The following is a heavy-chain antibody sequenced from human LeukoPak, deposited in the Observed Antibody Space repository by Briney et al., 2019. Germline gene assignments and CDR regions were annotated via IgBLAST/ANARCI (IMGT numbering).Heavy chain of an antibody. V-gene: IGHV3-30-3*01. CDR1: AFTFSNYA. Sequence: GGSLRLSCAAAGSAFTFSNYAIHWVRQAPGKGLEWVAVISYDGTNKYYADSVKGRFSIPRGNSKKTVYLQMNSLRPEDTAVYYCARSSYCGGDCYTGQFDYWGQGTLVTVSS. CDR2: ISYDGTNK. D-gene: IGHD2-21*02. J-gene: IGHJ4*02. CDR3: ARSSYCGGDCYTGQFDY.